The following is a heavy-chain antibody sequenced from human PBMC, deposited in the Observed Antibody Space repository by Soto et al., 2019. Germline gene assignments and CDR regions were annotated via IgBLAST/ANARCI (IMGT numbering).Heavy chain of an antibody. CDR2: VIPIFGTA. CDR3: APPDDDSSGYYSFRY. J-gene: IGHJ4*02. D-gene: IGHD3-22*01. CDR1: GGTFSSYA. V-gene: IGHV1-69*06. Sequence: GASVKVSCKASGGTFSSYAISWVRQAPGQGLEWMGGVIPIFGTANYAQKFQGRVTITADKSTSTAYMELSSLRSEHTAVYYCAPPDDDSSGYYSFRYWGQGTLVTVSS.